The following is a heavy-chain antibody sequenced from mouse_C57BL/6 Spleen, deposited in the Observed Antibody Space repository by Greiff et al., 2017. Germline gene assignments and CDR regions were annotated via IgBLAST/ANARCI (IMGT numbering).Heavy chain of an antibody. D-gene: IGHD2-5*01. J-gene: IGHJ4*01. CDR3: ARPEDYSNYDAMDY. CDR2: ISSGSSTI. CDR1: GFTFSDYG. Sequence: EVMLVESGGGLVKPGGSLKLSCAASGFTFSDYGMHWVRQAPEKGLEWVAYISSGSSTIYYADTVKGRFTISRDNAKNTLFLQMTSLRSEDTAMYYCARPEDYSNYDAMDYWGQGTSVTVSS. V-gene: IGHV5-17*01.